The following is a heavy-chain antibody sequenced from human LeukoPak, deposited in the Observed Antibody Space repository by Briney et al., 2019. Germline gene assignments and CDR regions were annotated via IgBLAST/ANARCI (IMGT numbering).Heavy chain of an antibody. CDR3: AREGYYGSGSPPSLYFDY. J-gene: IGHJ4*02. D-gene: IGHD3-10*01. CDR2: TSSDLNVK. CDR1: GFTFRNYV. V-gene: IGHV3-30-3*01. Sequence: GGSLRLSWAASGFTFRNYVIHWVRQAPGKGLEWVAVTSSDLNVKLYADSVKGRFTISRDNSRSTLYLQMNSLRPEDTAIYYCAREGYYGSGSPPSLYFDYWGQGTLVTVSS.